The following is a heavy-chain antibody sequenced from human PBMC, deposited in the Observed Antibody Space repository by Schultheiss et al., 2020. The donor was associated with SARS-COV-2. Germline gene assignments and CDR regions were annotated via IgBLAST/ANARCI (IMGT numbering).Heavy chain of an antibody. CDR3: ARDPSLDY. CDR2: ISYDGSNK. CDR1: GFTFGDYA. V-gene: IGHV3-30-3*01. J-gene: IGHJ4*02. Sequence: GESLKISCTASGFTFGDYAMSWVRQAPGKGLEWVAVISYDGSNKYYADSVKGRFTISRENSKNSLYLQMNSLRAEDTAVYYCARDPSLDYWGQGTLVTVSS.